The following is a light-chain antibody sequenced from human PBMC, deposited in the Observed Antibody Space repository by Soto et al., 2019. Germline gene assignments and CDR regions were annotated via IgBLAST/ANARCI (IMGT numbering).Light chain of an antibody. Sequence: QSALTQPASVSGSPGQSITISCTGTSSDVGGYNYVSWYQQHPGKAPKLMIYDVSNRPSGVSNRFSGSKSGNTASLTIYGLQADDEADYYCSSYTSSSTLMVFGGGTKLTVL. J-gene: IGLJ2*01. CDR2: DVS. CDR3: SSYTSSSTLMV. CDR1: SSDVGGYNY. V-gene: IGLV2-14*01.